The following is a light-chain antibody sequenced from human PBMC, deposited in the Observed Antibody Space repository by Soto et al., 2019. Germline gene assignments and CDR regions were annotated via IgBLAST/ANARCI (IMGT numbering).Light chain of an antibody. J-gene: IGKJ4*01. CDR3: QQYNNWPVT. Sequence: EIVLTQSQGILSLSPGERATLSCRASQSISSSYIAWYQQKPGQAPRLLIYGASTRATGIPARFSGSGSGTEFPLTISSLQSEDFAVYYCQQYNNWPVTFGGGTKVEIK. CDR2: GAS. V-gene: IGKV3-15*01. CDR1: QSISSS.